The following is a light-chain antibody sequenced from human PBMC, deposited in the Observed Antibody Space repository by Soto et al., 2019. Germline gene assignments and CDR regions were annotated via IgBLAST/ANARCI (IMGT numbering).Light chain of an antibody. Sequence: QAVVTQPPSVSGAPGQRVTISCTGSSSNIGAGYDVHWYQQLPGTAPKLLIYRNDNRPSGVPDRFSGSKSGTSASLAITGLQAEDEADYYCQSFASSPGDYVFGTGTKLTVL. CDR3: QSFASSPGDYV. CDR1: SSNIGAGYD. V-gene: IGLV1-40*01. CDR2: RND. J-gene: IGLJ1*01.